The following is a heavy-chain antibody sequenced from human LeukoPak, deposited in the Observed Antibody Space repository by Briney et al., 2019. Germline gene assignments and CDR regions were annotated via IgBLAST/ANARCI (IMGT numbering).Heavy chain of an antibody. D-gene: IGHD2-21*02. Sequence: PSETLSLTCTVSGGSVSSYYWSWIRQPPGKRLEWIAYIYYSGSTMYNPSLKSRVTISLDRSKNQFSLKLRSVTAADTAVYYCARLQVHCGGDCYTRWFDPWGQGTLVTVSS. CDR1: GGSVSSYY. CDR2: IYYSGST. CDR3: ARLQVHCGGDCYTRWFDP. V-gene: IGHV4-59*08. J-gene: IGHJ5*02.